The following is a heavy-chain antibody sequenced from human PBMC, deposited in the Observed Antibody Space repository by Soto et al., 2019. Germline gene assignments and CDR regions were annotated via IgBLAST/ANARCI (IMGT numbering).Heavy chain of an antibody. CDR1: GYIFASYD. CDR3: VRSLRYCTSTNCYVRDNDY. D-gene: IGHD2-2*01. Sequence: QVQLVKSGAEVKKPGASVKVSCKASGYIFASYDINWVRQATGQGLEWMGWMNPNSGNTGYAQKFQGRVTMTRNTSISRAYMELSSLRSEDTAVYHCVRSLRYCTSTNCYVRDNDYWGQGTLVTVSS. CDR2: MNPNSGNT. V-gene: IGHV1-8*01. J-gene: IGHJ4*02.